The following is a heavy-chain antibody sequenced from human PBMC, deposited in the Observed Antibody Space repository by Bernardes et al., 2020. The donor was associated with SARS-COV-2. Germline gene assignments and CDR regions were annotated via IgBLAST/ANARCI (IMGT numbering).Heavy chain of an antibody. V-gene: IGHV3-66*01. J-gene: IGHJ6*02. CDR1: GFTVSSNY. D-gene: IGHD1-26*01. CDR2: IYSGGST. Sequence: GSLRLSCAASGFTVSSNYMSWVRQAPGKGLEWVSVIYSGGSTYYADSVKGRFTISRDNSKNTLYLQMNSLRAEDTAVYYCAREVNIVGATTRYYYGMDVWGQGTTVTVSS. CDR3: AREVNIVGATTRYYYGMDV.